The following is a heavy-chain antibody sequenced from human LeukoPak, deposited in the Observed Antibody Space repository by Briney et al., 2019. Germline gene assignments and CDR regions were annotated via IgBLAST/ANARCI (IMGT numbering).Heavy chain of an antibody. V-gene: IGHV3-11*06. J-gene: IGHJ4*02. CDR3: ARGPNSNWSGLDF. CDR1: GFTFSDYY. D-gene: IGHD6-6*01. Sequence: GGSLRLSCAASGFTFSDYYMSWIRQAPGKGLEWVSYISSSSSYTNYADSVKGRFTVSRDNAKNTLYLQVNNLRAEDTAVYYCARGPNSNWSGLDFWGQGTLLTVSS. CDR2: ISSSSSYT.